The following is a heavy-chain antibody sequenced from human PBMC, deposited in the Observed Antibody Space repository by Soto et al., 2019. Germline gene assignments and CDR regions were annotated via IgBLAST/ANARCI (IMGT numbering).Heavy chain of an antibody. Sequence: QAELEQSGAEVKKPGASVKVSCKASGYTFTTYGITWVRQAPGLGLEWLGRISVYNGNTDYAQKFQGRVTMTTDTSTNTAYMELRSLGSADTAMYYCARGNTVTGYNYEGLDVWGQGTTVTVSS. V-gene: IGHV1-18*01. D-gene: IGHD4-17*01. J-gene: IGHJ6*02. CDR2: ISVYNGNT. CDR1: GYTFTTYG. CDR3: ARGNTVTGYNYEGLDV.